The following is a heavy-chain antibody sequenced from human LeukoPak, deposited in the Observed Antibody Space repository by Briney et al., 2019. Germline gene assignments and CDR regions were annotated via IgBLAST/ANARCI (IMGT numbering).Heavy chain of an antibody. Sequence: SETLSLTCAVYGGSFSGYYWSWIRQPPGKGLEWIGEINHSGSTNYNPSPKSRVTISVDTSKNQFSLKLSSVTAADTAVYYCAREARHIVVVTASDAFDIWGQGTMVTVSS. V-gene: IGHV4-34*01. J-gene: IGHJ3*02. D-gene: IGHD2-21*02. CDR1: GGSFSGYY. CDR2: INHSGST. CDR3: AREARHIVVVTASDAFDI.